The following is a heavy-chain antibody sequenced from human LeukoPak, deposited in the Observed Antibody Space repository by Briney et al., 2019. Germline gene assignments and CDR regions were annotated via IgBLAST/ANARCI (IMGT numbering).Heavy chain of an antibody. V-gene: IGHV4-4*02. CDR2: IYHSGST. Sequence: PSETLSLTCAVSGGSISSSNWWSWVRQPPGKGLEWIGEIYHSGSTNYNPSLKSRVTISVDTSKNQFSLKLSSVTAADTAVYYCARRIGGIVVVPAASNAFDIWGQGTMVTVSS. CDR1: GGSISSSNW. D-gene: IGHD2-2*01. CDR3: ARRIGGIVVVPAASNAFDI. J-gene: IGHJ3*02.